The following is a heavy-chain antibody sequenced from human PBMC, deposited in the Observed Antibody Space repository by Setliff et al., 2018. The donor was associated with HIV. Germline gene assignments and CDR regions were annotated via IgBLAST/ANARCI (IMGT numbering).Heavy chain of an antibody. Sequence: SETLSLTCAVYGGSFSGYYWSWIRQPPGKGLEWIGGINHSGSTNYNPSLKSRVTISVDTSKNQFSLKLSSVTAADTAVYYCARERSRIVVVPAAIIARVNWFDPWGQGTLVTVSS. CDR3: ARERSRIVVVPAAIIARVNWFDP. CDR1: GGSFSGYY. CDR2: INHSGST. V-gene: IGHV4-34*01. J-gene: IGHJ5*02. D-gene: IGHD2-2*01.